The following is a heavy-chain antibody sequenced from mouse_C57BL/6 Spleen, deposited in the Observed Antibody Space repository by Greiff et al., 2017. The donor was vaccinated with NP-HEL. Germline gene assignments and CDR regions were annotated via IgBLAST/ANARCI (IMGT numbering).Heavy chain of an antibody. CDR2: IDPSDSET. J-gene: IGHJ3*01. CDR3: ASIYYDYDVGWFAY. D-gene: IGHD2-4*01. CDR1: GYTFTSYW. Sequence: QVQLQHPGAELVRPGSSVKLSCKASGYTFTSYWMHWVKQRPIQGLEWIGNIDPSDSETHYNQKFKDKATLTVDKSSSTAYMQLSSLTSEDSAVYYCASIYYDYDVGWFAYWGQGTLVTVSA. V-gene: IGHV1-52*01.